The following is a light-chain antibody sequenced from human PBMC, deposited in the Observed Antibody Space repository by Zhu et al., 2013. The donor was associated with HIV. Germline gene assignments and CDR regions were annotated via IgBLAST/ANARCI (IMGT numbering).Light chain of an antibody. CDR3: QQSYSTVALT. J-gene: IGKJ4*01. CDR2: AAS. V-gene: IGKV1-39*01. Sequence: IQMTQSPSSLSASVGDRVTITCRPSQNINTYLNWYQQKPGKAPKVLISAASTLQSGVPSRFSGSGSGTEFTLTISNLQPEDFATYYCQQSYSTVALTFGGGTKVEMK. CDR1: QNINTY.